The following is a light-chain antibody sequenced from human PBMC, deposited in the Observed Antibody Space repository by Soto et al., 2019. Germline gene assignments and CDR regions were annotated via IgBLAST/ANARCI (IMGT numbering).Light chain of an antibody. CDR3: QQYGSASWT. CDR2: GAS. CDR1: QSVSSN. J-gene: IGKJ1*01. V-gene: IGKV3-20*01. Sequence: EIVLRQSRCSLSLSTGERSTLSCMASQSVSSNLAWYQQKPGQAPRILIFGASGRATGIPDRFSGSGSGTDFTLTISRLEPEDFAVYYCQQYGSASWTFCQGSKVDIK.